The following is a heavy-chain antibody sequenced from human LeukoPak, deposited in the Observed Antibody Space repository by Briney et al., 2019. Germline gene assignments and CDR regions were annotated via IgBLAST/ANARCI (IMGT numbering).Heavy chain of an antibody. CDR3: ARWDCSSTSCYPPDP. J-gene: IGHJ5*02. V-gene: IGHV1-18*01. CDR1: GYTFTSYG. D-gene: IGHD2-2*01. Sequence: ASVTVSCKASGYTFTSYGISWVRQAPGQGLEWMGWISAYNGNTNYAQKLQGRVTMTTDTSTSTAYMELRSLRSDDTAVYYCARWDCSSTSCYPPDPWGQGTLVTVSS. CDR2: ISAYNGNT.